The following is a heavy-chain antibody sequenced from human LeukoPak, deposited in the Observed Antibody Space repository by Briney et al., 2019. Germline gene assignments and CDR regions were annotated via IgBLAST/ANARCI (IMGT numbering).Heavy chain of an antibody. V-gene: IGHV1-46*01. CDR1: GYTFTIYY. CDR2: INPSGGST. D-gene: IGHD5-12*01. J-gene: IGHJ4*02. Sequence: ASVTVSFKASGYTFTIYYMHWVRQAPGQGLEWMGIINPSGGSTSYAQKFQGRVTMTRDTATSTVYMELSSLRSEDTAVYYCARSGDIVAKTFDYWGQGTLVTVSS. CDR3: ARSGDIVAKTFDY.